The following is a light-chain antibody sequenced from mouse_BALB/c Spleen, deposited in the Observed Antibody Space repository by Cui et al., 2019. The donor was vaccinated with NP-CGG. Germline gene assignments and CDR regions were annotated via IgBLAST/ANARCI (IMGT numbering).Light chain of an antibody. J-gene: IGLJ1*01. CDR1: TGAVTTSNY. CDR2: GTN. Sequence: QAVLTQESALTTSPGETVTLTCRSSTGAVTTSNYANWVQEKPDHLFTGLIGGTNNRAPGVPARFSGSLIGDEAVLTITGAQTEDEAIYFCVLWYSNHWVFGGGTKLTVL. V-gene: IGLV1*01. CDR3: VLWYSNHWV.